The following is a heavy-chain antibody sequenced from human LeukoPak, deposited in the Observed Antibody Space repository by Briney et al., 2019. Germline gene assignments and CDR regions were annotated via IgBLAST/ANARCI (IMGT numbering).Heavy chain of an antibody. V-gene: IGHV3-30-3*01. Sequence: GGSLRLSCAASGFTFSSYAMHWVRQAPGKGLEWVAVISYDGSSKYYADSVKGRFTISRDNSKNTLYLQMNSLRAEDTAVYYCARDIVGSSSWYFSVRHVTDAFDIWGQGTMVTVSS. D-gene: IGHD6-13*01. CDR2: ISYDGSSK. J-gene: IGHJ3*02. CDR3: ARDIVGSSSWYFSVRHVTDAFDI. CDR1: GFTFSSYA.